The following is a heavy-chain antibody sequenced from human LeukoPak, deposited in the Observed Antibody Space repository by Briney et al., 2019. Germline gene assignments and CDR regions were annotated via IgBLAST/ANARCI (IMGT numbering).Heavy chain of an antibody. CDR3: ARDRNDYSIAPYYGMDV. CDR2: ISSSSSYI. Sequence: GGSLRLSCAASGFTFSSYSMNWVRQAPGKGLEWVSSISSSSSYIYYAGSVKGRFTISRDNAKNSLYLQMNSLRAEDTAVYYCARDRNDYSIAPYYGMDVWGQGTTVTVSS. V-gene: IGHV3-21*01. CDR1: GFTFSSYS. J-gene: IGHJ6*02. D-gene: IGHD4-11*01.